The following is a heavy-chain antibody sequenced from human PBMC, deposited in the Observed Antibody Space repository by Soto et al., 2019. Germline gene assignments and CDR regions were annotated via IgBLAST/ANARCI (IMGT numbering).Heavy chain of an antibody. Sequence: QVHLVESGGGVVQPGRSLRLSCAASGFTFSSYGMHWVRQAPGKGLEWVAVISYDGSNKFYMDPVKGRFTISRDNSKNMLYLQMNGLRAEDTAVYYCATSTAMVERGLVYYFDQWGQGTLVTVSS. D-gene: IGHD5-18*01. CDR1: GFTFSSYG. CDR2: ISYDGSNK. CDR3: ATSTAMVERGLVYYFDQ. V-gene: IGHV3-30*03. J-gene: IGHJ4*02.